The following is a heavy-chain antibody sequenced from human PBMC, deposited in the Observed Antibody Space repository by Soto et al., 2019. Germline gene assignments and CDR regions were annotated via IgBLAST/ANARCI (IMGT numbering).Heavy chain of an antibody. D-gene: IGHD1-1*01. J-gene: IGHJ2*01. CDR3: ARTSRNRYFDL. CDR1: GGSFSGYY. CDR2: INHSGST. Sequence: QVQLQQWGAGLLKPSETLSLTCAVYGGSFSGYYWSWIRQPPGKGLEWIGEINHSGSTNYNPSLKSRVTISVDTSKNQFSLKLSSVTAADTAVYYCARTSRNRYFDLWGRGTLVTVSS. V-gene: IGHV4-34*01.